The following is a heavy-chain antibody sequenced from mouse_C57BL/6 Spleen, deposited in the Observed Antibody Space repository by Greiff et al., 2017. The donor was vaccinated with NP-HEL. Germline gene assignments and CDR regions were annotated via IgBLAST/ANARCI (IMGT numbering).Heavy chain of an antibody. D-gene: IGHD1-1*01. CDR1: GYSFSDYN. J-gene: IGHJ2*01. CDR3: ARSHRITTVVAEVDY. V-gene: IGHV1-39*01. Sequence: EVKLMESGPELVKPGASVKISCKASGYSFSDYNMNWVKQSNGKSLEWIGVINPNYGTTSYNQKFKGKATLTVDQSSSTAYMQLNSLTSEDSAVYYCARSHRITTVVAEVDYWGQGTTLTVSS. CDR2: INPNYGTT.